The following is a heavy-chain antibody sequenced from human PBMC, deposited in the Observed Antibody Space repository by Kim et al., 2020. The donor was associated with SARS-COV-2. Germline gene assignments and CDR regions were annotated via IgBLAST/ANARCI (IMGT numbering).Heavy chain of an antibody. J-gene: IGHJ2*01. D-gene: IGHD3-10*01. Sequence: LQSRVPLSVDTSKNQFSLKLSSVTAADTAVYYCARNPNYYGSASYWYFDLWGRGTLVTVSS. V-gene: IGHV4-39*01. CDR3: ARNPNYYGSASYWYFDL.